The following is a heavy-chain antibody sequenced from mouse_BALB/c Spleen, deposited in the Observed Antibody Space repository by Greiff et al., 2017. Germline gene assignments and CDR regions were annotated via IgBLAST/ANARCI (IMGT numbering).Heavy chain of an antibody. CDR3: ATDAYYGKRGYAKDY. CDR2: ISDGGSYT. V-gene: IGHV5-4*02. J-gene: IGHJ4*01. D-gene: IGHD2-10*01. Sequence: EVMLVESGGGLVKPGGSLKLSCAASGFTFSDYYMYWVHQTPDKRLEWVATISDGGSYTYYPGSVKGRFTISRDNAKNNLYLQMNSLNSKDTAMLYWATDAYYGKRGYAKDYWGQGTSGTVSS. CDR1: GFTFSDYY.